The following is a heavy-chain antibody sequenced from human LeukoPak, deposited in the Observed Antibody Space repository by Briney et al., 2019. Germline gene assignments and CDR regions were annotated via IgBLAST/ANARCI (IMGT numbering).Heavy chain of an antibody. CDR2: MNPNSGNS. Sequence: GASVKVSCKASGYTFTSYDINWVRQATGQGLEWMGWMNPNSGNSGYAQKFQGRVTITRNTSISTAYMELSSLRSEDTAVYYCARGKGLYYSDSSGYQTLWYYYMDVWGKGTTVTISS. CDR3: ARGKGLYYSDSSGYQTLWYYYMDV. V-gene: IGHV1-8*03. D-gene: IGHD3-22*01. CDR1: GYTFTSYD. J-gene: IGHJ6*03.